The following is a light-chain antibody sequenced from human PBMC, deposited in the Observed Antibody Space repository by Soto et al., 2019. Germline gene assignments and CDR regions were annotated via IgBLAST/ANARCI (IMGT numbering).Light chain of an antibody. CDR1: QSVSGN. Sequence: EVVMTQSPGTLSVSAGERASLSCRASQSVSGNLAWYQQTPGQAPRLLIHGASTRATGIPARFSGSGSGTEFTLTISSLQSEDFAVYYCQQYNNWPITFGQGTRLEIK. CDR2: GAS. J-gene: IGKJ5*01. CDR3: QQYNNWPIT. V-gene: IGKV3-15*01.